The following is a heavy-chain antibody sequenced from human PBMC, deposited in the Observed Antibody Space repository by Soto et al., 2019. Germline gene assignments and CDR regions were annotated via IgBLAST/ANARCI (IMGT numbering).Heavy chain of an antibody. CDR1: GFTFSIYW. J-gene: IGHJ6*02. V-gene: IGHV3-74*01. CDR2: IYTDGSSR. CDR3: ARGLMHRYGMDV. Sequence: EVQLVESGGGLVQPGGSLRLSCAASGFTFSIYWMHWVRQAPGKGLVWVARIYTDGSSRNYADSVKGRFTISRDNAKNTLYLQKNTLGDEDIVVDYGARGLMHRYGMDVLGQWTTATVSS. D-gene: IGHD3-16*01.